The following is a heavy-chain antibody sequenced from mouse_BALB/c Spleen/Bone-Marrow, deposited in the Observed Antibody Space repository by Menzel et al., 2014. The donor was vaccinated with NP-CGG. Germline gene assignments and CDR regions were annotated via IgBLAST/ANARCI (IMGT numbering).Heavy chain of an antibody. CDR2: LAPANGNT. V-gene: IGHV14-3*02. J-gene: IGHJ1*01. CDR3: ARGGSSYGWYFDV. Sequence: EVKLMESGAELVKPGASVKLSCTASGFNIKATYMHWVKQRPEQCLEWIGRLAPANGNTKYDPKFQGKATITADTSSNTAYLQLSSLTSEDTAVYYCARGGSSYGWYFDVWGAGTTVTVSS. CDR1: GFNIKATY. D-gene: IGHD1-1*01.